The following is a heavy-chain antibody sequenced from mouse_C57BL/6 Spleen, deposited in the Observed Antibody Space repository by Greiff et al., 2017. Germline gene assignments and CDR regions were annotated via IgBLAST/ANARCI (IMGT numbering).Heavy chain of an antibody. CDR2: IYPGDGDT. Sequence: QVQLKESGAELVKPGASVKISCKASGYAFSSYWMNWVKQRPGKGLEWIGQIYPGDGDTNYNGKFKGKATLTADKSSSTAYVQLSSLTSEDSAVYFCARGGSNLYAMDYWGQGTSVTVSS. V-gene: IGHV1-80*01. J-gene: IGHJ4*01. D-gene: IGHD2-5*01. CDR1: GYAFSSYW. CDR3: ARGGSNLYAMDY.